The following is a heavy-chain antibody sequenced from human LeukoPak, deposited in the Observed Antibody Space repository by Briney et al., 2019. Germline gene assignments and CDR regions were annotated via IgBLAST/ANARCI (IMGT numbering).Heavy chain of an antibody. CDR1: GGSISSFY. V-gene: IGHV4-59*08. CDR2: IYYNGNT. D-gene: IGHD3-10*01. Sequence: SETLSLTCTVSGGSISSFYWNWIRQPPGKGLEWIGYIYYNGNTNYNPSLKSRVTMSVDTSKNQFSLKLSSVTAADTAVYYCARRPTMVRGVSYGMDVWGQGTTVTVSS. CDR3: ARRPTMVRGVSYGMDV. J-gene: IGHJ6*02.